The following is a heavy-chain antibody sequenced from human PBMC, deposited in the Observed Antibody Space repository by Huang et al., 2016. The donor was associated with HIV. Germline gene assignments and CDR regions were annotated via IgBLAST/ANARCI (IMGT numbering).Heavy chain of an antibody. V-gene: IGHV5-51*01. Sequence: EVHLVQSGAEVKEPGESLKISCQASGYNFDRYWIGWVRQMPGKGLEGMGVIYPGDSDTRYDPSFQGQVTISADQSINTAYLQWSSLKASDTAIYFCARQGLWLPPTDPFDYWGQGTPVTVSA. J-gene: IGHJ4*02. CDR1: GYNFDRYW. CDR3: ARQGLWLPPTDPFDY. CDR2: IYPGDSDT. D-gene: IGHD3-10*01.